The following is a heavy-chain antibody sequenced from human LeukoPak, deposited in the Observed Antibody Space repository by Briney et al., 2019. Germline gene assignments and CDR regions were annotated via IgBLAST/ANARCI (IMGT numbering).Heavy chain of an antibody. Sequence: SETLSLTRTVSGGSIRHYYWTWIRQFAGKRLEWIGRIHISGTTNYNTSLKSRVTMSVDTSKNNFFLNLTSVTAADTSVYYCARAAELYDFWGGNGPFDLWGQGKMVTVSS. CDR1: GGSIRHYY. D-gene: IGHD3-3*01. CDR3: ARAAELYDFWGGNGPFDL. V-gene: IGHV4-4*07. J-gene: IGHJ3*01. CDR2: IHISGTT.